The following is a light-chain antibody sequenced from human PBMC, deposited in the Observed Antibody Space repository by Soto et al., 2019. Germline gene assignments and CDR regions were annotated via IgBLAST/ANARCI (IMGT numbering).Light chain of an antibody. CDR2: GAS. J-gene: IGKJ2*02. Sequence: EIVMTQSPATLSVSPGERATLSCRARQSVSSNLAWYQQKPGQAPRLLIYGASTRATGIPARFSGSGSGTEFTLTISSLQSEDCAVYYCQQYNNWPPGTFGQGTKLEIK. CDR3: QQYNNWPPGT. CDR1: QSVSSN. V-gene: IGKV3-15*01.